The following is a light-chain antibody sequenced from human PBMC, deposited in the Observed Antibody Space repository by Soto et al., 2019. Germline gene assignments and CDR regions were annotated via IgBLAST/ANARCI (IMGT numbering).Light chain of an antibody. CDR2: SNN. V-gene: IGLV1-44*01. CDR1: SSNIGSNT. Sequence: QSELTQPPSASGTPGQRVTISRSGSSSNIGSNTVNWYRQLPGTAPKLLIYSNNQRPSGVPDRFSGSKSGTSASLAISGLQSEDEADYYCAAWDDSLNGREVFGTGTKVTVL. CDR3: AAWDDSLNGREV. J-gene: IGLJ1*01.